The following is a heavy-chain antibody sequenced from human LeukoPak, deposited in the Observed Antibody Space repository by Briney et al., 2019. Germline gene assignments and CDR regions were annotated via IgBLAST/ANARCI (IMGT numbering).Heavy chain of an antibody. D-gene: IGHD1-26*01. CDR2: IRYDGSSK. V-gene: IGHV3-30*02. CDR1: GFTFSSYG. CDR3: AKAGIVGATDEYYFDY. Sequence: GGSLRLSCAAAGFTFSSYGMHWVRQAPGKGLEWVALIRYDGSSKYYADSMKGRFTISRDNSKDTLYLQMNSLRAEDTAVYYCAKAGIVGATDEYYFDYWGQGTLVTVSS. J-gene: IGHJ4*02.